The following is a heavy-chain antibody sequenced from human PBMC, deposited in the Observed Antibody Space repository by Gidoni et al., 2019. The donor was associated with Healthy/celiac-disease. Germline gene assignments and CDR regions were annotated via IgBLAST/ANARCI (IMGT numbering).Heavy chain of an antibody. CDR3: ARDSFGYYYDSSGSHFDI. CDR2: IKQDGSEK. V-gene: IGHV3-7*03. Sequence: EVQLVETGGGLVQPGGSLRLSCAASGFTFSRYWMSWVRQAPGKGLEWVANIKQDGSEKYYVDSVKGRFTISRDNAKNSLYLQMNSLRAEDTAVYYCARDSFGYYYDSSGSHFDIWGQGTMVTVSS. D-gene: IGHD3-22*01. CDR1: GFTFSRYW. J-gene: IGHJ3*02.